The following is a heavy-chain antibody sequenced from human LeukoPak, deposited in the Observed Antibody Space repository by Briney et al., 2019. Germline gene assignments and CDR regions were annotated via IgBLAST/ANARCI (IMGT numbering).Heavy chain of an antibody. CDR1: GGSISSYY. V-gene: IGHV4-59*01. J-gene: IGHJ4*02. D-gene: IGHD2-21*02. CDR2: IYYSGST. Sequence: PSETLSLTCTVSGGSISSYYWSWIRQPPGKGLEWIGYIYYSGSTNYNPSLKSRVTISVDTPKNQFSLKLSSVTAADTAVYYCARVRAYCGGDCYAGYFDYWGQGTLVTVSS. CDR3: ARVRAYCGGDCYAGYFDY.